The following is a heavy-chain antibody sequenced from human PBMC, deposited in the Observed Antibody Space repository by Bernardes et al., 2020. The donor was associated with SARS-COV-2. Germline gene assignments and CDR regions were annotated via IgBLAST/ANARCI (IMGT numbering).Heavy chain of an antibody. J-gene: IGHJ2*01. CDR1: GYIFTDYG. V-gene: IGHV1-18*04. D-gene: IGHD6-19*01. CDR2: ISPNNGKN. Sequence: ASVKVSCKASGYIFTDYGISWVRQAPGQGLEWMGWISPNNGKNKYAQKFQGRVTMTTDTSTSTAYMELKSLRFDDTAVYYCARDRQWLVPVGYFDLWGRGTLVTVSS. CDR3: ARDRQWLVPVGYFDL.